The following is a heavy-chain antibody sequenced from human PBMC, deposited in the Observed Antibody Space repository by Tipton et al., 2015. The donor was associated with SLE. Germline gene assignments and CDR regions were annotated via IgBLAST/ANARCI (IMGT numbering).Heavy chain of an antibody. CDR1: GFRSPFTDYG. D-gene: IGHD2-15*01. Sequence: SLRLSCVASGFRSPFTDYGMYWVRQTPGKGLEWVAVIWNDGSNKGYVDSAKGRFIISKDDSKSTLYLQMNSLTVDDTGLYFCARARGILGGSGWYLELWGRGTQVTVSS. CDR2: IWNDGSNK. J-gene: IGHJ2*01. CDR3: ARARGILGGSGWYLEL. V-gene: IGHV3-33*07.